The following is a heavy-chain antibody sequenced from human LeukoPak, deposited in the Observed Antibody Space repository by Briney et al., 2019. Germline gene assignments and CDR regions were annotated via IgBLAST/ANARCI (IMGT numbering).Heavy chain of an antibody. D-gene: IGHD3/OR15-3a*01. CDR1: GFVFSTYW. J-gene: IGHJ4*02. CDR2: INLDGTEE. Sequence: GGSLRLSCAASGFVFSTYWMTWVRQAPGKGLEWVANINLDGTEEHYVDSSLKGRFTISRDNAKNSLYLQMTSLRVEDTAVYYCTSGRHDFLHWGQGTLVTVSS. V-gene: IGHV3-7*01. CDR3: TSGRHDFLH.